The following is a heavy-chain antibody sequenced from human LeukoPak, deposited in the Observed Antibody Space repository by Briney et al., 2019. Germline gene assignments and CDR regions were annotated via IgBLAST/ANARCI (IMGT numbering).Heavy chain of an antibody. V-gene: IGHV3-9*01. Sequence: GRSLRLSCAASGFTFDDYAMHWVRQAPGKGLEWVSGISWNSGSIGYADSEKGRFTISRDNAKNSLYLQTNSLRAEDTALYYCAKDSHGDYAVGAFDIWGQGTMVTVSS. CDR2: ISWNSGSI. J-gene: IGHJ3*02. CDR3: AKDSHGDYAVGAFDI. D-gene: IGHD4-17*01. CDR1: GFTFDDYA.